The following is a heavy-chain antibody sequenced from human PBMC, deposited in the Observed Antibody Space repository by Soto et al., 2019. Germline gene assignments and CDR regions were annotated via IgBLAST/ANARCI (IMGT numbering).Heavy chain of an antibody. CDR2: IYFSGST. CDR1: GTSIRTVDYS. D-gene: IGHD2-15*01. J-gene: IGHJ5*02. Sequence: SETLSLTCTVFGTSIRTVDYSWAWIRQAPGKGLEWIGYIYFSGSTYYNPSLKSRVAISVDTAKNQFSLQLRSVTAADTAVYFCYSEGSWGQGTLVTVS. CDR3: YSEGS. V-gene: IGHV4-30-4*08.